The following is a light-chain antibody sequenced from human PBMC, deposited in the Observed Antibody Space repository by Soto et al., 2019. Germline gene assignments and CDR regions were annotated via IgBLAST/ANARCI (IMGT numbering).Light chain of an antibody. CDR2: AVS. Sequence: DTHLTQSPSSVSASVGDRVTMTCRASDDVGGWLAWYQQQPGKAPKLLIFAVSTLHSGVPSRFSGTGSGTELTLTVSNFQPEDFATYYCQQSNRFPFTFGPGTKVDIK. CDR1: DDVGGW. V-gene: IGKV1-12*02. J-gene: IGKJ3*01. CDR3: QQSNRFPFT.